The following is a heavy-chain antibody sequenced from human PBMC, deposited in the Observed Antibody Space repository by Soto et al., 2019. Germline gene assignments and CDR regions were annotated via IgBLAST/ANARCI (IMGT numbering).Heavy chain of an antibody. CDR1: GYTFTNFG. V-gene: IGHV1-18*01. CDR2: ISAYNGNT. D-gene: IGHD3-16*01. CDR3: ARGGTPIDS. J-gene: IGHJ4*02. Sequence: QVQLVQSGAEVKKPGASVKVSCKASGYTFTNFGISWVRQAPGQGLEWMGWISAYNGNTNYAQKFQGRVTMTTDTSTRTAYMAVRSLRFDDTAVYYCARGGTPIDSWGQGTLVTVSS.